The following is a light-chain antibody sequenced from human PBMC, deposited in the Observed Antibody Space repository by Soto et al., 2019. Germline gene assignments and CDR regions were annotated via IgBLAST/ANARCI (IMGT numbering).Light chain of an antibody. Sequence: EVVMTQSPATLSVSPGERATLSCRASQSVSSNLAWYQQKPGQAPRLLIYGASTRATGIPARFSGSGSETEFTLTISSLQSEDFAVYYCQQYNNWPPWTFGKGTKVDIK. CDR1: QSVSSN. CDR3: QQYNNWPPWT. CDR2: GAS. V-gene: IGKV3-15*01. J-gene: IGKJ1*01.